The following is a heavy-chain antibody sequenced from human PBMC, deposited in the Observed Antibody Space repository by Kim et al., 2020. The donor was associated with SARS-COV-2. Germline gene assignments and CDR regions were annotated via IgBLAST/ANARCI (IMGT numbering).Heavy chain of an antibody. D-gene: IGHD6-19*01. CDR2: INGGNGNT. V-gene: IGHV1-3*01. CDR1: GYTFTRYA. Sequence: ASVKVSCETPGYTFTRYAIHWVRQAPGQRPEWMGWINGGNGNTKYSQKFQDRVTITRDTSASTAYMELSSLRSEDAAVYYCARDAGSGSLYGLDVWGQGTTVTVSS. CDR3: ARDAGSGSLYGLDV. J-gene: IGHJ6*02.